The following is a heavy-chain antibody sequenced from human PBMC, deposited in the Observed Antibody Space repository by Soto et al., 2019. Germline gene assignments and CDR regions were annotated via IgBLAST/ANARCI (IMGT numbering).Heavy chain of an antibody. J-gene: IGHJ1*01. Sequence: EVQLVESGGTLVKPGGYLRLSCAVSGFSISSAWMNWVRQAPGKGLEWVGRIRTKSEGETTDYPAPVKCRFTISIDDSKNTLYLQMNSLKIEDKGVYYCTTGRVEGHWCQGTLVTVSS. CDR1: GFSISSAW. CDR2: IRTKSEGETT. CDR3: TTGRVEGH. V-gene: IGHV3-15*07.